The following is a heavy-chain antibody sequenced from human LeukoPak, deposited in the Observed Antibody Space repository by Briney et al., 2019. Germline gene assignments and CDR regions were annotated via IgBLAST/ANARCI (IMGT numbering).Heavy chain of an antibody. D-gene: IGHD6-13*01. CDR3: ARDLGQQLALGAFDI. CDR2: ITPIFGAA. J-gene: IGHJ3*02. CDR1: GGTFSSYP. V-gene: IGHV1-69*13. Sequence: SVKVSCKASGGTFSSYPFTWVRQAPGQGLEWMGEITPIFGAANYAQTFQGRVTITADESTSTVFMELSSLRSDDTAVYYCARDLGQQLALGAFDIWGQGTMVTVSS.